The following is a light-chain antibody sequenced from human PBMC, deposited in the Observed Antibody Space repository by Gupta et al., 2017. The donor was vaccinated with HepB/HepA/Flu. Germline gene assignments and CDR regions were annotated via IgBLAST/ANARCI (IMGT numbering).Light chain of an antibody. Sequence: EIVLTQSPGTLSLSPGEGATLSCRASQSVSSDFLAWYQQKPGQAPRLLIYGASTRATGVPDRFTGSGSGTDFTLTTSRLEPEDFAVYYCQHYGTSLVTCGGGTKVEIK. CDR2: GAS. CDR1: QSVSSDF. V-gene: IGKV3-20*01. CDR3: QHYGTSLVT. J-gene: IGKJ4*01.